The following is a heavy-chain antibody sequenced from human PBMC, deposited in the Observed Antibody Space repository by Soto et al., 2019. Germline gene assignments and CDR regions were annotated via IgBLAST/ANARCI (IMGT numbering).Heavy chain of an antibody. CDR1: GFTFSNAW. CDR3: TTTYSSGWPYYYYYYGMDV. V-gene: IGHV3-15*07. D-gene: IGHD6-19*01. CDR2: IKSKTDGGTT. J-gene: IGHJ6*02. Sequence: PGGSLRLSCAASGFTFSNAWMNWVRQAPGKGLEWVGRIKSKTDGGTTDYAAPVKGRFTISRDDSKNTLYLQMNSLKTEDTAVYYCTTTYSSGWPYYYYYYGMDVWGQGTTVTVSS.